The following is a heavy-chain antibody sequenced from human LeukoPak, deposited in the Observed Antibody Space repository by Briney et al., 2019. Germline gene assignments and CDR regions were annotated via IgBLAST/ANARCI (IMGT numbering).Heavy chain of an antibody. CDR3: ARRGDGGRSFDY. CDR2: IYSGGNT. Sequence: GGSLRLSCAASGFTVSSNYLSWVRQAPGKGLECVSVIYSGGNTYYADSVKGRFNISRDNSKNTLFLQMNSLRAEDTAVYYCARRGDGGRSFDYWGQGTLVTVSS. J-gene: IGHJ4*02. V-gene: IGHV3-53*01. D-gene: IGHD4-23*01. CDR1: GFTVSSNY.